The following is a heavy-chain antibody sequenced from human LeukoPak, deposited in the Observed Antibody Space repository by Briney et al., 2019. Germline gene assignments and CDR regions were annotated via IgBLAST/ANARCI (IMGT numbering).Heavy chain of an antibody. Sequence: PGRSLRLSCAASGFTFSSYAMHWVRQAPGKGLEWVAVISYDGSNKYYADSVKGRFTISRDNSKNTLYLQMNSLRAEDTAVYYCARARALISAFDYWGQGTLVTVSS. CDR1: GFTFSSYA. CDR3: ARARALISAFDY. J-gene: IGHJ4*02. D-gene: IGHD3-22*01. V-gene: IGHV3-30*04. CDR2: ISYDGSNK.